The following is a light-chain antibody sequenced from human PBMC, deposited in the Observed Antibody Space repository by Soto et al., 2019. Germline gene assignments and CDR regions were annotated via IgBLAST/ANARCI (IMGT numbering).Light chain of an antibody. CDR3: SSYTSTTTVI. Sequence: QSALTQVASVSGSPGQSITISCTGTSSDIGGRDFVSWYLQHPGKAPKLIIYNVNYRPSGVSDRFSGSKSGNTASLTISGLQADDEANYYCSSYTSTTTVIFGGGTKLTVL. CDR1: SSDIGGRDF. V-gene: IGLV2-14*03. J-gene: IGLJ2*01. CDR2: NVN.